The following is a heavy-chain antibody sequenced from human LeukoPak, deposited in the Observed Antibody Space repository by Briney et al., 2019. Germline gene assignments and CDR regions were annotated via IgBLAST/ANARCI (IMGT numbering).Heavy chain of an antibody. CDR2: INQDGSEK. CDR1: GFTFTTYW. D-gene: IGHD3-16*01. Sequence: PGGSLRLSCAASGFTFTTYWMSWVRQAPGKVLEWVANINQDGSEKYYVDSVKGRFTISRDNAKNSLYLQMNSLRAEDTAVYYCARGSIGDYWGQGTLVTVSS. V-gene: IGHV3-7*01. J-gene: IGHJ4*02. CDR3: ARGSIGDY.